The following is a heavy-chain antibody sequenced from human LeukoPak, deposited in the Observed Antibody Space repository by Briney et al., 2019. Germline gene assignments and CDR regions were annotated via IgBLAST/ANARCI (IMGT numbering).Heavy chain of an antibody. J-gene: IGHJ4*02. D-gene: IGHD6-19*01. CDR2: ISGSGRTT. CDR3: TRAYRAVAGRNYFDY. Sequence: GGSLRLSCAASGFTFSSYGMSWVRQAPGKGLEWVSAISGSGRTTYYAESVRGRFTISRDNAENTVYLQMNSLRADDTAVYYCTRAYRAVAGRNYFDYWGQGALVTASS. CDR1: GFTFSSYG. V-gene: IGHV3-23*01.